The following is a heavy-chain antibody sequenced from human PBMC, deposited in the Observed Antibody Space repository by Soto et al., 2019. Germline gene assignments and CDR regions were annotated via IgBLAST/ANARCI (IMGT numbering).Heavy chain of an antibody. CDR1: GGSISSYY. Sequence: SETLSLTCTVPGGSISSYYWSWIRQPPGKGLEWIGYIYYSGSTNYNPSLKSRVTISVDTSKNQFSLKLSSVTAADTAVYYCARVTGDFWSGYYSYYYYMDVWGKGTTVTVSS. J-gene: IGHJ6*03. V-gene: IGHV4-59*01. CDR2: IYYSGST. CDR3: ARVTGDFWSGYYSYYYYMDV. D-gene: IGHD3-3*01.